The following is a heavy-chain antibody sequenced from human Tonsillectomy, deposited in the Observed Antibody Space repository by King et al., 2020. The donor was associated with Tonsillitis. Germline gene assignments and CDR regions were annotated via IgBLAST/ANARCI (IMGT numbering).Heavy chain of an antibody. CDR1: GFTFSSYG. V-gene: IGHV3-33*08. CDR2: IWYDGSNK. Sequence: QLVQSGGGVVQPGRSLRLSCAASGFTFSSYGMHWVRQAPGKGLEWVAVIWYDGSNKYYADSVKGRFTISRDNSKNTLYLQMNSLRAEDTAVYYCARELGIAAPRVAFDIWGPGTMVTVSS. CDR3: ARELGIAAPRVAFDI. D-gene: IGHD6-13*01. J-gene: IGHJ3*02.